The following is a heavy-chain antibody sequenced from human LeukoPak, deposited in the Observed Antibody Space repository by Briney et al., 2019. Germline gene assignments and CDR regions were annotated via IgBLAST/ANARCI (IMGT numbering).Heavy chain of an antibody. V-gene: IGHV1-69*06. J-gene: IGHJ3*01. CDR3: AREGNQKGDVLDF. CDR1: GGPLINYA. CDR2: IIPTFGAS. Sequence: ASVRVSCKASGGPLINYAIAWVRQAPGQGLEGMGRIIPTFGASNYAQRLQGRVTITSDKSTSTAYLELKSLLSEDTAMYYCAREGNQKGDVLDFWGQGTLVIVSS.